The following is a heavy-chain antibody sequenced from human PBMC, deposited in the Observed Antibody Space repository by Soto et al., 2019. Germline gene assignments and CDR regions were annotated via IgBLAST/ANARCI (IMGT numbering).Heavy chain of an antibody. Sequence: PVGSLRLSCAASGFTFSSYSMNWVRQAPGKALEWVSSISSSSSYIYYADSVKGRFTISRDNAKNSLYLQMNSLRAEDTAVYYCARTATGDSSGYYYDFYFDYWGQGTLVTVSS. D-gene: IGHD3-22*01. J-gene: IGHJ4*02. CDR3: ARTATGDSSGYYYDFYFDY. CDR2: ISSSSSYI. V-gene: IGHV3-21*01. CDR1: GFTFSSYS.